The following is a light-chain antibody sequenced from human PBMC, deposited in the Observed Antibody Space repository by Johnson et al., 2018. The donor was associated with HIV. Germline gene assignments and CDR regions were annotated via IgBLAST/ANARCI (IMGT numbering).Light chain of an antibody. Sequence: QAVLTQPPSVSAAPGQKVTISCSGSSSDMGNYAVSWYQQLPGTAPKLLIYENNKRPSGIPDRFSGSKSGTSATLGITGLQTGDDADYYCGTWDNSLSVFVVGTGTKVTVL. CDR3: GTWDNSLSVFV. CDR2: ENN. CDR1: SSDMGNYA. V-gene: IGLV1-51*02. J-gene: IGLJ1*01.